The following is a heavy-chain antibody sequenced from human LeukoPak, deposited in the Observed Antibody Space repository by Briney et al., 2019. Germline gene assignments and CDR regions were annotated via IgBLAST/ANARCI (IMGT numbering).Heavy chain of an antibody. CDR1: GGSISSSSYY. J-gene: IGHJ5*02. D-gene: IGHD2-15*01. Sequence: PSETLSLTCTVSGGSISSSSYYWGWIRQPPGKGLEWIGSIYYSGSTYYNPSLKSRVTISVDTSKNQFSLKLSSVTAADTAVYYCATTVGYCSGGSCSGWFDPWGQGTLVTVSS. CDR2: IYYSGST. V-gene: IGHV4-39*01. CDR3: ATTVGYCSGGSCSGWFDP.